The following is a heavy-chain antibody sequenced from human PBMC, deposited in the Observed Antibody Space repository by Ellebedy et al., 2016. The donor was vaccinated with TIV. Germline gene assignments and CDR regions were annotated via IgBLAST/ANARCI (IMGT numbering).Heavy chain of an antibody. V-gene: IGHV3-30*18. CDR2: ISHDGSVR. J-gene: IGHJ4*02. CDR1: GFIFSHYG. Sequence: GESLKISXAASGFIFSHYGMQWVHQAPGKGLEWVAVISHDGSVRLYADSVKGRLTISRDNSRYTLYLQMNNLRAEDSAVYYCAKERDEYRSTSFDYWGQGTLVTVSS. CDR3: AKERDEYRSTSFDY. D-gene: IGHD6-6*01.